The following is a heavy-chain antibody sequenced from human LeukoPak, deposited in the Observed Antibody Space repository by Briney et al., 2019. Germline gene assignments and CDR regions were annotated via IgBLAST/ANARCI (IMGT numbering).Heavy chain of an antibody. D-gene: IGHD3-10*01. CDR1: GGSFSGYY. V-gene: IGHV4-34*01. J-gene: IGHJ3*01. Sequence: SETLSLTCAVYGGSFSGYYWSWIRQPPGKGLEWIGEINHSGSTNYNPSLKSRVTISVDTSKNQFSLKLSSVTAADTAVYYCASLGVGSWGQGTMVTVSS. CDR3: ASLGVGS. CDR2: INHSGST.